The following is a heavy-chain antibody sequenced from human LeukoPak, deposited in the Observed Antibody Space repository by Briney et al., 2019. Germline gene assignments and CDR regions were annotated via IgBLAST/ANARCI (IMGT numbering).Heavy chain of an antibody. Sequence: GESLKISRKGSGYSFTSYWIGWVRQMPGKGLEWMGIIYPGDSDTRYSPSFQGQVTISADKSISTAYLQWSSLKASDTAMYYCAGQGVRDGYNSMGFDYWGQGTLVTVSS. D-gene: IGHD5-24*01. CDR2: IYPGDSDT. CDR3: AGQGVRDGYNSMGFDY. J-gene: IGHJ4*02. CDR1: GYSFTSYW. V-gene: IGHV5-51*01.